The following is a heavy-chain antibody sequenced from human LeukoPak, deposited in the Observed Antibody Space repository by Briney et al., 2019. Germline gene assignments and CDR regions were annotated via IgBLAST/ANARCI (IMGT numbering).Heavy chain of an antibody. V-gene: IGHV5-51*01. CDR3: ACRDLTSTWSFP. J-gene: IGHJ5*02. Sequence: GESLKISCQGFGYSFTSYWIGWVRQMPGKGMEWMGVIYPGDSRIRYNPSFQGQVTISVDKSISTAYLQWVGLKASDTAMYYCACRDLTSTWSFPWGQGTLVTVSS. D-gene: IGHD6-13*01. CDR1: GYSFTSYW. CDR2: IYPGDSRI.